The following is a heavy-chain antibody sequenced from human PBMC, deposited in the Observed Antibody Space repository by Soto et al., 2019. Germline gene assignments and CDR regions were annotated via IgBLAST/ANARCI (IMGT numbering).Heavy chain of an antibody. V-gene: IGHV3-23*01. CDR2: ISGSSVST. J-gene: IGHJ4*02. CDR3: AKMNGNYIRGYFDY. CDR1: GLTFINYG. Sequence: PGGSLILSCAASGLTFINYGMMWVRRSPGTGLECVLGISGSSVSTYYADSLKGRFTISRDNSKNTLYLQMNSLRVEDTAVYYCAKMNGNYIRGYFDYWGQGALVTVSS. D-gene: IGHD1-7*01.